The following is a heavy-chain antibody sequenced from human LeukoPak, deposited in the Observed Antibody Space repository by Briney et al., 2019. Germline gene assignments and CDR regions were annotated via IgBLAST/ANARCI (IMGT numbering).Heavy chain of an antibody. D-gene: IGHD2-15*01. Sequence: GGSLRLSCAASGFTFDNYAMHWVRQAPGKGLEWVSGISWNSGSIGYADSVKGRFTISRDNAKNSLYLQMNSLRAEDTAVYYCAKSMRPTLANDAFDIWGQGTMVTVSS. CDR1: GFTFDNYA. J-gene: IGHJ3*02. CDR2: ISWNSGSI. CDR3: AKSMRPTLANDAFDI. V-gene: IGHV3-9*01.